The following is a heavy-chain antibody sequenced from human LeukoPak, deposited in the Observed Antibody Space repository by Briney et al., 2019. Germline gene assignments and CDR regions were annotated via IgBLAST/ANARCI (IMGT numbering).Heavy chain of an antibody. CDR1: GFTISSYA. CDR3: AGQTEAGVGDY. J-gene: IGHJ4*02. D-gene: IGHD3/OR15-3a*01. CDR2: ISYDGSNK. Sequence: GGSLRLSCAASGFTISSYAMHWVRQAPGKGLEWVAVISYDGSNKYYADSVKGRFTISRDNSKNTLYLQMNSLKTEDTAVYYCAGQTEAGVGDYWGQGTLVTVSS. V-gene: IGHV3-30-3*01.